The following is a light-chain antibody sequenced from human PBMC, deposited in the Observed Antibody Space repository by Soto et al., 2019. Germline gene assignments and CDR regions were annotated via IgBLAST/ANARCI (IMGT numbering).Light chain of an antibody. CDR1: QSVSSY. CDR3: HQRSSWPIT. Sequence: VLTQSPATLSLSPGERATLSCRASQSVSSYLAWYQQKPGQAPRLLIYDASNRATGIPARFSGSGSGTDFTLTISSLEPEDFAVYYCHQRSSWPITFGQGTRPEIK. CDR2: DAS. V-gene: IGKV3-11*01. J-gene: IGKJ5*01.